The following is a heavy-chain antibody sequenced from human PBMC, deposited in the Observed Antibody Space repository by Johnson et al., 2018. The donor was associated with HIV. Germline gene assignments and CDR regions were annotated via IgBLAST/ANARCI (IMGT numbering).Heavy chain of an antibody. CDR3: ARDGRDLVTRGSFDV. Sequence: QVQLVESGGGLVQPGGSLRLSCAASGFTFSSYGMHWVRQAPGKGLEWVAFIRYDGSNKYYADSVKGRFTIPRDNSKNFLYLQMNSLRPEDTAVYYCARDGRDLVTRGSFDVWGQGTVVTVSS. CDR1: GFTFSSYG. D-gene: IGHD5-18*01. V-gene: IGHV3-30*02. CDR2: IRYDGSNK. J-gene: IGHJ3*01.